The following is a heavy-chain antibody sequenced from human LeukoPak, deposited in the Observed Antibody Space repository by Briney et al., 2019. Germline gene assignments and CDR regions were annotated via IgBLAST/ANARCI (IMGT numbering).Heavy chain of an antibody. D-gene: IGHD3-22*01. CDR2: ISGSGGST. V-gene: IGHV3-23*01. Sequence: GGSLRLSCAASGFTFSSYAMSWVRQAPGKGLEWVSAISGSGGSTYYADSVKGRFTISRDNSKNTLYLQLNSLRAEDTAVYYCAKVPYYYDSSGSPYFDYWGQGTLVTVSS. CDR3: AKVPYYYDSSGSPYFDY. CDR1: GFTFSSYA. J-gene: IGHJ4*02.